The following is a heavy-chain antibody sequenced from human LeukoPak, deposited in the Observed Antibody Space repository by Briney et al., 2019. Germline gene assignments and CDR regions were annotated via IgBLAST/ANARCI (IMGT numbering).Heavy chain of an antibody. Sequence: TGGSLRLSCAASGFASSSYSMNWVRQAPGKGLEWVSSISSSSSYIYYADSVKGRFTISRDNAKNSLYLQMNSLRAEDTAVYYCARDRPYGGNPIDYGGQGPLVTVSS. J-gene: IGHJ4*02. CDR3: ARDRPYGGNPIDY. D-gene: IGHD4-23*01. CDR1: GFASSSYS. CDR2: ISSSSSYI. V-gene: IGHV3-21*01.